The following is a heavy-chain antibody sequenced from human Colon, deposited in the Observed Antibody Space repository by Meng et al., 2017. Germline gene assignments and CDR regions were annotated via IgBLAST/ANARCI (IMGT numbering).Heavy chain of an antibody. CDR2: IDYGGIST. CDR3: VREEYDPRDF. D-gene: IGHD3-16*01. Sequence: EVQLVESGGGLVEPGGSLRLSCAASGFIFNNYRMNWVRQAPGKGLEWVSVIDYGGISTYYADSVKGRFTIPRDNVKNSVSLQMNNLRAEDTAVYYCVREEYDPRDFWGQGTLVTVSS. V-gene: IGHV3-21*01. J-gene: IGHJ4*02. CDR1: GFIFNNYR.